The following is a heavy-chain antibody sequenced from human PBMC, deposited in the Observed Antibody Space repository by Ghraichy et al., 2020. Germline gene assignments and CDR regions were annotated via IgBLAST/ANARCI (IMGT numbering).Heavy chain of an antibody. CDR3: ARGQNVVVPAAIRTHHRDSNKNWFDP. J-gene: IGHJ5*02. CDR2: INHSGST. V-gene: IGHV4-34*01. D-gene: IGHD2-2*01. Sequence: SQTLSLTCAVYGGSFSGYYWSWIRQPPGKGLEWIGEINHSGSTNYNPSLKSRVTISVDTSKNQFSLKLSSVTAADTAVYYCARGQNVVVPAAIRTHHRDSNKNWFDPWGQGTLVTVSS. CDR1: GGSFSGYY.